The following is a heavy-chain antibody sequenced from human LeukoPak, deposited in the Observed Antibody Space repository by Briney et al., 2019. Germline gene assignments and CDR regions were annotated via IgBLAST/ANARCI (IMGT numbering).Heavy chain of an antibody. CDR2: IIPIFGTA. CDR3: AREGGVNYFDY. J-gene: IGHJ4*02. V-gene: IGHV1-69*13. CDR1: GGTFSSYA. Sequence: ASVTVSCTASGGTFSSYAISWVRQAPGQGLEWMGGIIPIFGTANYAQKFQGRVTITADESTSTAYMELSSLRSEDTAVYYCAREGGVNYFDYWGQGTLVTVSS. D-gene: IGHD2-21*01.